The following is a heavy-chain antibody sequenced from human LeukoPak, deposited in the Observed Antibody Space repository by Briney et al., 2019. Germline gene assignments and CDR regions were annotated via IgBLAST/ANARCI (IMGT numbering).Heavy chain of an antibody. D-gene: IGHD3-22*01. Sequence: SETLSLTCTVSGGSISSGGYYWGWIRQPPGKGLEWIGSIYYSGSTYYNPSLKSRVTISVDTSKNQFSLKLSSVTAADTAVYYCARSRPKSYYEGGLFAFDIWGQGTMVTVSS. V-gene: IGHV4-39*01. J-gene: IGHJ3*02. CDR1: GGSISSGGYY. CDR2: IYYSGST. CDR3: ARSRPKSYYEGGLFAFDI.